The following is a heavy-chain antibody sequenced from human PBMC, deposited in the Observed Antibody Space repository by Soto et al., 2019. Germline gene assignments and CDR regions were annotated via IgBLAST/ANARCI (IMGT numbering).Heavy chain of an antibody. Sequence: GGSRGLSGAASGFTFRAYGMHWVRQAPGKGLEWVAVISYDGNNLYYKDSVKGRFTISRDNSKSTLFLQMNSLRVEDTAVYYCAKDLVAFTTGRRSPFGYWGQGSLVTVSS. V-gene: IGHV3-30*18. CDR3: AKDLVAFTTGRRSPFGY. CDR2: ISYDGNNL. CDR1: GFTFRAYG. J-gene: IGHJ4*02. D-gene: IGHD1-1*01.